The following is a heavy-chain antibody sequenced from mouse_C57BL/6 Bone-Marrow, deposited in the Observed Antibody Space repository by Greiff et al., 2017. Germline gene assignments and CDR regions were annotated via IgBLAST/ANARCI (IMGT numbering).Heavy chain of an antibody. CDR2: VYPYNGGT. D-gene: IGHD1-1*01. CDR3: ARSPMLYGSSYVPLYWYFDV. CDR1: GFTFTDYY. Sequence: EVQLQQSGPVLVKPGPSVKISCKASGFTFTDYYMHWVKQSHGKSLEWIGLVYPYNGGTSYNQKFKGKATLTVDTSSSTAYMELNSLTSEDSAVYYCARSPMLYGSSYVPLYWYFDVWGTGTTVTVSS. V-gene: IGHV1-36*01. J-gene: IGHJ1*03.